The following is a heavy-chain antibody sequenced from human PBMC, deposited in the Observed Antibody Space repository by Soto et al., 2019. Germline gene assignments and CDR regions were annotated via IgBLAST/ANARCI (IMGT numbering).Heavy chain of an antibody. CDR2: IYPGDSDT. D-gene: IGHD6-19*01. V-gene: IGHV5-51*01. J-gene: IGHJ4*02. Sequence: GESLKISCKGSGYSFTSYWIGWVRQMPGKGLEWMGIIYPGDSDTRYSPSFQGQVTISADKSISTAYLQWSSLKASDTAMYYCARAAIAVAPRYEACQFDYWGQGTLVTVSS. CDR1: GYSFTSYW. CDR3: ARAAIAVAPRYEACQFDY.